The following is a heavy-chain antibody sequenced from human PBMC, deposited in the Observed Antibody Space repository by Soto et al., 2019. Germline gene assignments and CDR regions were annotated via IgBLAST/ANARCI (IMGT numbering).Heavy chain of an antibody. CDR1: GGSISSYY. V-gene: IGHV4-59*01. J-gene: IGHJ5*02. CDR2: IYYSGST. D-gene: IGHD3-10*01. Sequence: SETLSLTCTVSGGSISSYYWSWIRQPPGKGLEWIGYIYYSGSTNYNPSLKSRVTISVDTPKNQFSLKLSSVTAADTAVYYCARKYYGSGSYFITWFDPWGQGTLVTVSS. CDR3: ARKYYGSGSYFITWFDP.